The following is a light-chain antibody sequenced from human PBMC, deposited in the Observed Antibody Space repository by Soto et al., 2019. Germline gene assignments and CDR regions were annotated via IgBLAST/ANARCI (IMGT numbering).Light chain of an antibody. CDR3: QQDGNSPGT. Sequence: EIVLTQSPGTLSLSPGERATLSCRASQRVSSSSLAWYQQKPGQAHRLRIYGASSRATGIPDRFSASGSGTDFTFTIIRLEPEDFAVYYCQQDGNSPGTLGQETKVAV. CDR1: QRVSSSS. CDR2: GAS. J-gene: IGKJ1*01. V-gene: IGKV3-20*01.